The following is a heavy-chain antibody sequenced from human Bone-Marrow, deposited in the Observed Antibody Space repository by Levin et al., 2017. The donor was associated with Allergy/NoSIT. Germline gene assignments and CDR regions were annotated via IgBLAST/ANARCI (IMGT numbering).Heavy chain of an antibody. Sequence: GESLKISCKASGYTFTSYDINWVRQATGQGLEWMGWMNPNSGNTGYAQKFQGRVTMTRNTSISTAYMELSSLRSEDTAVYYCARAGSYCSGTRCYYYDGMDVWGQGTTVTVTS. CDR2: MNPNSGNT. D-gene: IGHD2-2*01. CDR1: GYTFTSYD. J-gene: IGHJ6*02. V-gene: IGHV1-8*01. CDR3: ARAGSYCSGTRCYYYDGMDV.